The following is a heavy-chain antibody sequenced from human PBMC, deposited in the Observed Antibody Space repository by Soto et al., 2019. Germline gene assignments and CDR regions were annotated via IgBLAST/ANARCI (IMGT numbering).Heavy chain of an antibody. J-gene: IGHJ5*02. V-gene: IGHV4-39*01. CDR2: IYYSGST. Sequence: PSETLSLTCTVSGGSISSSSNYWGWIRQSPGKGLEWIGSIYYSGSTDYNPSLKSRATISVDTSKNQFSLRLNSLTAADTAVYYCAKQSGTTLWDWSAPWAKETLVTVS. D-gene: IGHD1-1*01. CDR3: AKQSGTTLWDWSAP. CDR1: GGSISSSSNY.